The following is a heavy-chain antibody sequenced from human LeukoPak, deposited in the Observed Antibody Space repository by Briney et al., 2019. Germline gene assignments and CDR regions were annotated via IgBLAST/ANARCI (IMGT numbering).Heavy chain of an antibody. D-gene: IGHD3-3*01. J-gene: IGHJ6*03. V-gene: IGHV4-61*09. CDR3: ARHPGPSLEWLPQHYYYYYMDV. CDR1: GGSLDLGSYY. CDR2: FYSSGNA. Sequence: SQTLSLTCTVSGGSLDLGSYYWTWVRQPPGKGLEWIGHFYSSGNAIARYNPSLKSRVTISVDTSKNQFSLKLSSVTAADTAVYYCARHPGPSLEWLPQHYYYYYMDVWGKGTTVTVSS.